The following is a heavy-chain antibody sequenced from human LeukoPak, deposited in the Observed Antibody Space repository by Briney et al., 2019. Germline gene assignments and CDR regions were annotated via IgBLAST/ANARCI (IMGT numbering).Heavy chain of an antibody. J-gene: IGHJ4*02. D-gene: IGHD1-26*01. CDR1: GFTFSSYS. CDR3: ARWFFRVGATRAYFDY. V-gene: IGHV3-21*01. Sequence: GGSLRLSCAASGFTFSSYSMNWVRQAPGKGLEWVSSISSSSSYIYYADSVKGRFTISRDNAKNSLYLQMNSLRAEDTAVYYCARWFFRVGATRAYFDYWGQGTLVTVSS. CDR2: ISSSSSYI.